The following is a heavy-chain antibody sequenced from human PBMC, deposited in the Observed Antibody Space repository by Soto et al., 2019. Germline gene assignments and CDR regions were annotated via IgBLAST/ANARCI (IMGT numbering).Heavy chain of an antibody. CDR3: ARDRLANWFDP. Sequence: SETLSLTCTVSGGSISSYYWNWIRQPPGKGLEWIGYIYYSGSTKYNPSLKSRVTISVDTSKNQFSLKLSSVTAADTAVYYCARDRLANWFDPWGQGTLDTVSS. D-gene: IGHD3-9*01. J-gene: IGHJ5*02. CDR2: IYYSGST. CDR1: GGSISSYY. V-gene: IGHV4-59*01.